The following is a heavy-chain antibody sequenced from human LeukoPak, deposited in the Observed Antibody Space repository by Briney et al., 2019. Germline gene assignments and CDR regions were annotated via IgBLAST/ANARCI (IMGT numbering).Heavy chain of an antibody. D-gene: IGHD6-19*01. Sequence: ASVKVSCKASGGTFSSYAISWVRQAPGQGLEWMGWISAYNGNTNYAQRLQGRVTMTTDTSTSTAYMELRSLRSDDTAVYYCARLKRSGWYHPLGAFDIWGQGTMVTVSS. V-gene: IGHV1-18*01. CDR3: ARLKRSGWYHPLGAFDI. J-gene: IGHJ3*02. CDR2: ISAYNGNT. CDR1: GGTFSSYA.